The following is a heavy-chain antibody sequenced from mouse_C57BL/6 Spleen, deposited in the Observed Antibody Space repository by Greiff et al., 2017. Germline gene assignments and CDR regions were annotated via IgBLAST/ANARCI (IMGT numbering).Heavy chain of an antibody. CDR1: GYSITSGYY. Sequence: EVKLVESGPGLVKPSQSLSLTCSVTGYSITSGYYWNWIRQFPGNKLEWMGYISYDGSNNYNPSLKNRISITRDTSKNQFFLKLNSVTTEDTATYYCARDSKGLNYFDYWGQGTTLTVSS. J-gene: IGHJ2*01. D-gene: IGHD2-5*01. CDR3: ARDSKGLNYFDY. CDR2: ISYDGSN. V-gene: IGHV3-6*01.